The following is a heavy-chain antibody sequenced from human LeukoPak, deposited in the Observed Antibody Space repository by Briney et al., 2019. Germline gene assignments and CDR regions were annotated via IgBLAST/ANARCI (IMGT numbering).Heavy chain of an antibody. CDR1: GFTFSSYS. Sequence: GGSLRLSCAASGFTFSSYSMNWVRQAPGKGLEWVSSISSSSYIYYADSVKGRFTISRDNAKNSLYLQMNSLRAEDTAVYYCARDWGYCSSTSCSGIDYWGQGTLVTVSS. D-gene: IGHD2-2*01. CDR3: ARDWGYCSSTSCSGIDY. J-gene: IGHJ4*02. CDR2: ISSSSYI. V-gene: IGHV3-21*01.